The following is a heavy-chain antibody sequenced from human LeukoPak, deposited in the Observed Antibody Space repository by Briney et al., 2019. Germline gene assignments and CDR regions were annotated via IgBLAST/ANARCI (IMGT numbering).Heavy chain of an antibody. CDR3: ARTAAAANWFDP. V-gene: IGHV3-21*01. CDR2: ISSSSSYI. Sequence: GGSLRLFCAASGFTFSSYSMNWVRQAPGKGLEWVSSISSSSSYIYYADSVKGRFTISRDNAKNSLYLQMNSLRAEDTAVYYCARTAAAANWFDPWGQGTLVTVSS. J-gene: IGHJ5*02. D-gene: IGHD6-13*01. CDR1: GFTFSSYS.